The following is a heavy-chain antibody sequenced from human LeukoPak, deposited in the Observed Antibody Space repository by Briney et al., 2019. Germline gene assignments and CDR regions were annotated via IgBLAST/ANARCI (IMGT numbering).Heavy chain of an antibody. CDR3: ARQCEDSSGYYKNWYFDL. CDR1: GYSFTSYW. Sequence: GESLKISCKGSGYSFTSYWIGWVRQMPGKGLEWMGIIYPGDSDTRYSPSFQGQVTISADKSISTAYLQWSSLKASDTAMYYCARQCEDSSGYYKNWYFDLWGRGTLVTVSS. V-gene: IGHV5-51*01. CDR2: IYPGDSDT. J-gene: IGHJ2*01. D-gene: IGHD3-22*01.